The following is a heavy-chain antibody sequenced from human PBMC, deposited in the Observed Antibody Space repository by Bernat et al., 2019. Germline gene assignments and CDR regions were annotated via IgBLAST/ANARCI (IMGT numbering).Heavy chain of an antibody. CDR3: ARDDAFDI. CDR2: ISSNGGST. V-gene: IGHV3-64*01. CDR1: GFTFSSYA. J-gene: IGHJ3*02. Sequence: EVQLVESGGGLVQPGGSLRLSCAASGFTFSSYAMHWVRQAPGKGLEYVSAISSNGGSTYYANSVKGRFTISRDNSKNTLYLQMGSLRAEDMAVYYCARDDAFDIWGQGTMVTVSS.